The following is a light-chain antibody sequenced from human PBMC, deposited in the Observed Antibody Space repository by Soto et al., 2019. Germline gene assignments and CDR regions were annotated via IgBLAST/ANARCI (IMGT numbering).Light chain of an antibody. CDR3: ATWDDSLKGV. CDR1: SSNIGSNA. J-gene: IGLJ3*02. CDR2: TND. V-gene: IGLV1-44*01. Sequence: QSALTQPPSASGTPGQRVTISCSGSSSNIGSNAVNWFQQVPGTAPKLLIYTNDQRPSGVPDRFSGSKSGTSASLAISGLQSEDEADYYCATWDDSLKGVFGGGTKLTVL.